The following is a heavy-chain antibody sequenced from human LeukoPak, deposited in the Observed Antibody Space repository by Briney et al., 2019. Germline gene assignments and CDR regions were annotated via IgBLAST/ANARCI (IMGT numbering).Heavy chain of an antibody. CDR2: IYYSGST. Sequence: KPSVTLSLTCTVTGGSISSYYWSWIRQPPGKGLEWIGYIYYSGSTNYNPSLKSRVTISVDTSKNQFSLKLSSVTAADTAVYYCARAIMDYCLGGGAFDIWGQGTMVTVSS. V-gene: IGHV4-59*01. CDR1: GGSISSYY. D-gene: IGHD2/OR15-2a*01. CDR3: ARAIMDYCLGGGAFDI. J-gene: IGHJ3*02.